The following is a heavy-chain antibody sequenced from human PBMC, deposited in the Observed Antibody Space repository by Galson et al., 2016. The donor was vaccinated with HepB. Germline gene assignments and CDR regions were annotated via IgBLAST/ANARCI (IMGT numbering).Heavy chain of an antibody. D-gene: IGHD4-17*01. CDR2: ITSSSSSI. V-gene: IGHV3-48*01. Sequence: SLRLSCAASGFTLSSHSMNWVRQAPGKGLEWVSYITSSSSSIYYADSVKGRFTISRDNAKNSLCLQMNSLRGEDTAVYYCAREGYGDFDQIPNYYYYGLDVWGQGTTVTVSS. CDR3: AREGYGDFDQIPNYYYYGLDV. CDR1: GFTLSSHS. J-gene: IGHJ6*02.